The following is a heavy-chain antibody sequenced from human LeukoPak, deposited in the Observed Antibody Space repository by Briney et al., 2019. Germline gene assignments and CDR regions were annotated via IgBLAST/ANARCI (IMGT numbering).Heavy chain of an antibody. CDR2: ISWDGGST. CDR3: AKGGYYDSSGYYSLPFDY. Sequence: GGSLRLSCAASGFTVDDYTMHWVRQAPGKGLEWVSLISWDGGSTYYADSVKGRFTISRDNSKNSLYLQMNSLRTEDTALYYCAKGGYYDSSGYYSLPFDYWGQGTLVTVSS. D-gene: IGHD3-22*01. J-gene: IGHJ4*02. V-gene: IGHV3-43*01. CDR1: GFTVDDYT.